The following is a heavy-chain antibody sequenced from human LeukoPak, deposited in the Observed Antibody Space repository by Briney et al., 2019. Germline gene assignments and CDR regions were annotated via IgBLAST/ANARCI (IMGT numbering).Heavy chain of an antibody. Sequence: RGESLKISSTASGYSFSKYWIGWVRQTPGKGLEWMGFIYSDESLIRYSPSFEGQVTISADNSINTAYLQWNSLKASDTAMYYCGRYGLSGNGYTSYFYYGMDFWGQGTAVTVSS. J-gene: IGHJ6*02. D-gene: IGHD5-24*01. CDR1: GYSFSKYW. V-gene: IGHV5-51*01. CDR3: GRYGLSGNGYTSYFYYGMDF. CDR2: IYSDESLI.